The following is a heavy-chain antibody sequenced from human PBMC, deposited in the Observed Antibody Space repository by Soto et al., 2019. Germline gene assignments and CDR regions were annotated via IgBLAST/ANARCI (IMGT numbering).Heavy chain of an antibody. Sequence: QVQLVQSGAEMRKPGASVMVSCKASGYTFTSYAMNRVRQAPGQRLEWMGWINDGNGDTKYSQRFQDRVTITRDTSANTVYMELSSLPSADTAIYYCARGPLSLYSADFPGGRGTPVTVSS. J-gene: IGHJ4*02. D-gene: IGHD6-13*01. CDR2: INDGNGDT. V-gene: IGHV1-3*01. CDR1: GYTFTSYA. CDR3: ARGPLSLYSADFP.